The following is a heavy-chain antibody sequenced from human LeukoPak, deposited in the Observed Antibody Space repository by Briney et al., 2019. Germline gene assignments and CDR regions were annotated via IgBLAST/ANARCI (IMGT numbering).Heavy chain of an antibody. J-gene: IGHJ5*02. CDR1: GGSISSSSYY. CDR2: IDHSGST. Sequence: PSETLSLTCTVSGGSISSSSYYWGWIRQPPGKGLEWIGEIDHSGSTNYNPSLKSRVTISVDTSKNQFSLKLSSVTAADTAVYYCARGYGRGADPWGQGTLVTVSS. CDR3: ARGYGRGADP. V-gene: IGHV4-39*07. D-gene: IGHD3-16*01.